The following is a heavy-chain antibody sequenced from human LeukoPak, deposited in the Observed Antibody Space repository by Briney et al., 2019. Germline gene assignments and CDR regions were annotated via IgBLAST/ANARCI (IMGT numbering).Heavy chain of an antibody. Sequence: SETLSLTCAVYGGSFSGYYWSWIRQPPGKGLEWIGEINHSGSTNYNPSLKSRVTISVDTSTNQFSLKLSSVTAADTAVYYCARGLRRGQLWPFDYWGQGTLVTVSS. D-gene: IGHD5-18*01. J-gene: IGHJ4*02. CDR2: INHSGST. V-gene: IGHV4-34*01. CDR3: ARGLRRGQLWPFDY. CDR1: GGSFSGYY.